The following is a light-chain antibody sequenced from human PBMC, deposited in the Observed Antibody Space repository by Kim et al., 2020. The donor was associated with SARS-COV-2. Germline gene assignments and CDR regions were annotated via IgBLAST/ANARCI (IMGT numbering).Light chain of an antibody. CDR1: SSDVGGYNY. Sequence: QSVLTQPASVSGSPGQSVTISCTGTSSDVGGYNYVSWYQQHPGKAPKLMIYDVSNRPSGASNRFSGSKSGNTASLTISGLQAEDEADYYCSSYTSSSTRVFGGGTQLTVL. CDR3: SSYTSSSTRV. CDR2: DVS. J-gene: IGLJ3*02. V-gene: IGLV2-14*03.